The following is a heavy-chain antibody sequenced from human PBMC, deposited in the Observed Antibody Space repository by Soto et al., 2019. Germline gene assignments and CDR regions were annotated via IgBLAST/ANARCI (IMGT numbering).Heavy chain of an antibody. Sequence: EVQLLQSGGGLVQPGGSLRLSCTASGFIYSIYAMAWVRQAPGKGLEWVSAISGSGGETYYADSVKGRFTISRDNSKNTVYLLMTNLRAEDTAVYYCAKEIAVAVATPPEYWGQGTLVTVSS. V-gene: IGHV3-23*01. D-gene: IGHD5-12*01. CDR1: GFIYSIYA. J-gene: IGHJ4*02. CDR2: ISGSGGET. CDR3: AKEIAVAVATPPEY.